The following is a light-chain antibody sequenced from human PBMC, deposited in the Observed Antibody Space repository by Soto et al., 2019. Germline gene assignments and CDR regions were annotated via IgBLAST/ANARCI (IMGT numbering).Light chain of an antibody. CDR2: AAS. J-gene: IGKJ4*01. V-gene: IGKV1-39*01. CDR3: QQYGSSPLT. CDR1: QIISTY. Sequence: DIQMTQSPSSLSASVGDRVTITCRASQIISTYLNWYQQKAGLAPKLLIYAASSLQSGVPSRFSGSGSGTDFTLTISRLEPEDFAVYYCQQYGSSPLTFGGGTKVDIK.